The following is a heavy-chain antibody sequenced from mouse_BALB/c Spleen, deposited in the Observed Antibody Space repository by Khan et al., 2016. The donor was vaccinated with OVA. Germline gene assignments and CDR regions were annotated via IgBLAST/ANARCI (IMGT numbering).Heavy chain of an antibody. V-gene: IGHV5-6-5*01. CDR2: ISSGGTT. CDR1: GFTFSNYA. CDR3: ARDYWFTY. J-gene: IGHJ3*01. Sequence: EVELVESGGDLVKPGGSLKLSCAASGFTFSNYAMSWVRQTPEKRLEWVASISSGGTTYYPDSVKGRFTISRDTARTILYLQMNSLRSEDTAMFYGARDYWFTYWGQGTLVTVSA. D-gene: IGHD1-1*02.